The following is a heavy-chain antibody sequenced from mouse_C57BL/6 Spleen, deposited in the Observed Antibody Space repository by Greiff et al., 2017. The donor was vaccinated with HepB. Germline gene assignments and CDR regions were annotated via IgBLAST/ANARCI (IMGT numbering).Heavy chain of an antibody. CDR2: INPNNGGT. J-gene: IGHJ3*01. V-gene: IGHV1-22*01. CDR3: ARNYGSSYVRFAY. D-gene: IGHD1-1*01. CDR1: GYTFTDYN. Sequence: EVQLQQSGPELVKPGASVKMSCKASGYTFTDYNMHWVKQSHGKSLEWIGYINPNNGGTSYNQKFKGKATLTVNKSSSTAYMELRSLTSEDSAVYYCARNYGSSYVRFAYWGQGTLVTVSA.